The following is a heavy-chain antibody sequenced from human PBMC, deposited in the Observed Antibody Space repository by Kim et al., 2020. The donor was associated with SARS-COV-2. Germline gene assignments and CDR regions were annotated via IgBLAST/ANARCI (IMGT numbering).Heavy chain of an antibody. Sequence: GGSLRLSCAASGFTLSDYAMSWVRQAPGKGLEWVSAISRGVPTTYYADSVKGRFTISRDSSRNTLYLQMNSLRGEDTALYYCAKDLFCSGVGCSFDYWG. CDR1: GFTLSDYA. CDR3: AKDLFCSGVGCSFDY. V-gene: IGHV3-23*01. J-gene: IGHJ4*01. CDR2: ISRGVPTT. D-gene: IGHD2-15*01.